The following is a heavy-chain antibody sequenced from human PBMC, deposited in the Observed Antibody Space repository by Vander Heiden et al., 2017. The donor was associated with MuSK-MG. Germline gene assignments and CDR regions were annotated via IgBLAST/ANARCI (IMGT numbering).Heavy chain of an antibody. D-gene: IGHD3-22*01. CDR1: GFTFSSYA. J-gene: IGHJ4*01. CDR3: AKGAGYYDSSGYLNDY. CDR2: ISGSGGRT. Sequence: EVQLLESGGGLVQPGGSLRLSCAASGFTFSSYAMSWVRQAPGKGLEWVSVISGSGGRTYYADSVKGRFTISRDNSKNTLYLQMNSLRAEDTAVYYCAKGAGYYDSSGYLNDYWGHGTLVTVSS. V-gene: IGHV3-23*01.